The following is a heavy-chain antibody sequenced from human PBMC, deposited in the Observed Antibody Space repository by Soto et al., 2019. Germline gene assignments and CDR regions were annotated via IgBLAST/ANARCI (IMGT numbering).Heavy chain of an antibody. CDR1: GFTFSSYW. Sequence: GGSLRLSCAASGFTFSSYWMSWVRQAPGKGLEWVANIKQDGSEKYYVDSVKGRFTISRDNAKNSLYLQMNSLGAEDTAVYYCARVVGGQYYDYIWGSYWDYWGQGTLVTVSS. J-gene: IGHJ4*02. CDR2: IKQDGSEK. V-gene: IGHV3-7*01. D-gene: IGHD3-16*01. CDR3: ARVVGGQYYDYIWGSYWDY.